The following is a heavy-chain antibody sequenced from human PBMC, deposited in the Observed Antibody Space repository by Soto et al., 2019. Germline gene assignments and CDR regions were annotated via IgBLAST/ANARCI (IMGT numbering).Heavy chain of an antibody. Sequence: SETLSLTCSVSGGSIISYYWSWIRQPPGKGLEWIGYIYYSGSTNYNPSLKSRVTISVDTSKNQFSLKLSSVTAADTAVYYCARDLYSGYGPFDYWGQGTLVTVSS. D-gene: IGHD5-12*01. V-gene: IGHV4-59*01. CDR1: GGSIISYY. J-gene: IGHJ4*02. CDR2: IYYSGST. CDR3: ARDLYSGYGPFDY.